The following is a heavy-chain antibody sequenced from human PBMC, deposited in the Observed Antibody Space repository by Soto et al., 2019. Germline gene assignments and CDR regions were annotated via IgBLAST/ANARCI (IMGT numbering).Heavy chain of an antibody. CDR3: ARDGDTYCSSTSCYAGGDYFDY. CDR2: INPSGGST. V-gene: IGHV1-46*03. CDR1: GYTFTSYY. J-gene: IGHJ4*02. Sequence: ASVKVSCKASGYTFTSYYMHWVRQAPGQGLEWMGIINPSGGSTSYAQKFQGRVTMTRDTSTSTVYMELSSLRSEDTAVYYCARDGDTYCSSTSCYAGGDYFDYWGQGTLVTVSS. D-gene: IGHD2-2*01.